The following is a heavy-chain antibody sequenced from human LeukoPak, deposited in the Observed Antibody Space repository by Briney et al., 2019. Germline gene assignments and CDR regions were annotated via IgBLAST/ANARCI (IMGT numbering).Heavy chain of an antibody. V-gene: IGHV4-4*02. CDR2: IYHSGST. Sequence: PSETLSLTCAVSGGSISSSNWWSWVRQPPGKGLEWIGEIYHSGSTNYNPSLKSRVTISVDKSKNQFSLKLSSVTAADTAVYYCARDSKDLGLAGGMDVWGQGTTVTVSS. J-gene: IGHJ6*02. CDR3: ARDSKDLGLAGGMDV. D-gene: IGHD3/OR15-3a*01. CDR1: GGSISSSNW.